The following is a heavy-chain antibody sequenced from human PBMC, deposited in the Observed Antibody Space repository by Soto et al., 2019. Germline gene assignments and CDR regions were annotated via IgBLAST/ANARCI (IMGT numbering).Heavy chain of an antibody. Sequence: EVQLVESGGGLVKPGGSLRLSCAASGFTFSNAWMSWVRQAPGKGLEWVGRIKSKTDGGTTDYAAPVKGRFTISRDDSKNTLYLQMNSLKTEDTAVYYCTTEEYQLPSGRYYYYGMDVWGQGTTVTVSS. V-gene: IGHV3-15*01. CDR3: TTEEYQLPSGRYYYYGMDV. CDR1: GFTFSNAW. D-gene: IGHD2-2*01. J-gene: IGHJ6*02. CDR2: IKSKTDGGTT.